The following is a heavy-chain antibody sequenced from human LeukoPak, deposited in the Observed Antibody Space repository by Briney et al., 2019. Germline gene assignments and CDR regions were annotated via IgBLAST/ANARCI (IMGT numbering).Heavy chain of an antibody. CDR2: IYTSGIT. Sequence: TLSLTCTVSGGSISSGTYYWYWIRQPAGKGLEWIGRIYTSGITNFNPSLKSRVTISVDTSKNQFSLKLTSVTASDTAVYYCARLPGPWGQGTLVTVSP. CDR3: ARLPGP. CDR1: GGSISSGTYY. V-gene: IGHV4-61*02. J-gene: IGHJ5*02.